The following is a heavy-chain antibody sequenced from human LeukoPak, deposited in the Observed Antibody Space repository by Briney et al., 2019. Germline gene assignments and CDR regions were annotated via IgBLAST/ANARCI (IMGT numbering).Heavy chain of an antibody. D-gene: IGHD3-10*01. J-gene: IGHJ6*04. CDR1: GYTFTSYG. V-gene: IGHV1-2*02. Sequence: ASVKVSCKASGYTFTSYGISWVRQAPGQGLEWMGWINPNSGGTNYAQKFQGRVTMTRDTSISTAYMELSRLRSDDTAVYYCARFQYGSGSYYAMDVWGKGTTVTISS. CDR2: INPNSGGT. CDR3: ARFQYGSGSYYAMDV.